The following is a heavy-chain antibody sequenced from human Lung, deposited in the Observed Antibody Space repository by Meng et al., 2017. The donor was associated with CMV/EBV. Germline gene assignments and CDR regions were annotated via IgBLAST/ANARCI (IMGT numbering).Heavy chain of an antibody. Sequence: GESLKISCVVSRFTFNDFEMSWVRQAPGKGLEWVSYISSSGSTIYYADSVKGRFTISRDNAKNSLYLQMNSLRAEDTAVYYCARTRFFDWLLYPFDYWGQGTLVTVSS. V-gene: IGHV3-48*03. J-gene: IGHJ4*02. CDR3: ARTRFFDWLLYPFDY. CDR2: ISSSGSTI. D-gene: IGHD3-9*01. CDR1: RFTFNDFE.